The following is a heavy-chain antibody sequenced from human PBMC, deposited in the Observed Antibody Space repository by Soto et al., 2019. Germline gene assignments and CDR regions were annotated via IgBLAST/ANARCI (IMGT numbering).Heavy chain of an antibody. CDR1: GGSISSGGYY. V-gene: IGHV4-31*03. D-gene: IGHD1-26*01. J-gene: IGHJ3*02. Sequence: PSETLSLTCTVSGGSISSGGYYWSWIRQHPGKGLEWIGYIYYSGSTYYNPSLKSRVTISVDTSKNQFSLKLSSVTAADTAVYYCARDAGGEHAFDIWGQGTMVTVSS. CDR3: ARDAGGEHAFDI. CDR2: IYYSGST.